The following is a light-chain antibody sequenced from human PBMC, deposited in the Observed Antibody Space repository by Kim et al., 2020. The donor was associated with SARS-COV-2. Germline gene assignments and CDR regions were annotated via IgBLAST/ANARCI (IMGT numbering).Light chain of an antibody. CDR3: SSYISSSTFYV. J-gene: IGLJ1*01. CDR2: DVS. V-gene: IGLV2-14*01. CDR1: SSDVGDYNY. Sequence: QSVLTQPASVPGSPGQSITISCTGTSSDVGDYNYVSWFQQHPGKAPKLMIYDVSKRPSGVSNRFSGSKSGNTASLTISGLQAEDEADYYCSSYISSSTFYVFGTGTKVTVL.